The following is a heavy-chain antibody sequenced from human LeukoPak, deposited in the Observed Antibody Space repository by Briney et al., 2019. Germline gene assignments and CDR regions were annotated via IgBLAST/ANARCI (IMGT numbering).Heavy chain of an antibody. CDR1: GGSISSYY. CDR2: IYTSGST. Sequence: PSETLPLTCTVSGGSISSYYWSWIRQPAGKGLEWIGRIYTSGSTNYNPSLKSRVTMSVDTSKNQFSLKLSSVTAADTAVYYCAREPTKFRRLRTWYFDLWGRGTLVTVSS. J-gene: IGHJ2*01. D-gene: IGHD5-24*01. V-gene: IGHV4-4*07. CDR3: AREPTKFRRLRTWYFDL.